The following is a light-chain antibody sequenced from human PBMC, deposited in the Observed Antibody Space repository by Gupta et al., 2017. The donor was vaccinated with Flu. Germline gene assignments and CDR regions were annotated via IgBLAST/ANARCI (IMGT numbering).Light chain of an antibody. CDR2: GNI. Sequence: QSVLTQPPSLSGAPGQRVTISRTGSSSNIGAGYDVHWYQQLPGTAPKLLIYGNINRPSWVPDRFSGSKSGISASPAITGLQAEDDADYYCQSYDSSLSGYYVFGTGTKVTVL. J-gene: IGLJ1*01. V-gene: IGLV1-40*01. CDR1: SSNIGAGYD. CDR3: QSYDSSLSGYYV.